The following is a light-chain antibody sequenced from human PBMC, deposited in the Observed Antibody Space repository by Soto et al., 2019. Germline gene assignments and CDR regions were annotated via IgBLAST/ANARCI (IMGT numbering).Light chain of an antibody. CDR1: VSDVGSFGP. CDR3: CSYTSSSTQV. J-gene: IGLJ2*01. Sequence: QSALTQPASVSGSPGQSITISCTGSVSDVGSFGPVSWYQQYPGQVPKLIIYEGSRRPSGVSSRFSGSKSGNTASLTISGLQAEDEADYYCCSYTSSSTQVFGGGTQLTVL. CDR2: EGS. V-gene: IGLV2-14*02.